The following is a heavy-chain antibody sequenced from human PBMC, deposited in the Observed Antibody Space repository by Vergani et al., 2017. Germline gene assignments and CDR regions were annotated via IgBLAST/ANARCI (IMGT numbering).Heavy chain of an antibody. D-gene: IGHD5-12*01. J-gene: IGHJ4*02. CDR1: GFTFSNAW. CDR3: AKDLRSWLSKGFDY. V-gene: IGHV3-15*01. Sequence: EVQLVESGGGLVKPGGSLRLSCAASGFTFSNAWMSWVRQAPGKGLEWVGHIKSKTDGGTTDYAAPVKGRFTISRDDSKNTLYLQMNSLRAEDTAVYYCAKDLRSWLSKGFDYWGQGTLVTVSS. CDR2: IKSKTDGGTT.